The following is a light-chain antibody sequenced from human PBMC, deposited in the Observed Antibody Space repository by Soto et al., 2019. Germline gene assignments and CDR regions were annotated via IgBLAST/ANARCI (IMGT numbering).Light chain of an antibody. CDR1: QSVTDRY. V-gene: IGKV3D-20*02. Sequence: EIVLTQSPGALSLSPGERAALSCRASQSVTDRYLAWYQQKPGQAPRLLIYGESKRATGIPDRFSGGGSGTDFTLTINKLEPEDFALYYCQQRSNRITFGQGTRLEIK. J-gene: IGKJ5*01. CDR2: GES. CDR3: QQRSNRIT.